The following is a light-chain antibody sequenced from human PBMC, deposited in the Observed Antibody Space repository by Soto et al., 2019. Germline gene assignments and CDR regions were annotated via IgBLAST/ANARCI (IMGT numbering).Light chain of an antibody. J-gene: IGKJ1*01. Sequence: DIQMTQSPSSLSASVGDRVTITCLASQCISYYFAWYQQKPGKVPKLLIYAASTLQSGVPSRFSGSGSGTDFTLTISSVQPEDVSTYYCQKCLSAPWTFGQGTKGEMK. CDR1: QCISYY. V-gene: IGKV1-27*01. CDR3: QKCLSAPWT. CDR2: AAS.